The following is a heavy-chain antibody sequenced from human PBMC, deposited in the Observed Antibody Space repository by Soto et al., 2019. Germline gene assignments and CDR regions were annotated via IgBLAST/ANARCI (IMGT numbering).Heavy chain of an antibody. V-gene: IGHV3-23*01. D-gene: IGHD3-9*01. CDR3: AKEGLDILTGFFPPHYYYYMDV. CDR2: ISGSGGST. J-gene: IGHJ6*03. CDR1: GFTFSSYA. Sequence: PGGSLRLSCAASGFTFSSYAMSWVRQAPGKGLEWVSAISGSGGSTYYADSVKGRFTISRDNSKNTLYLQMNSLRAEDTAVYYCAKEGLDILTGFFPPHYYYYMDVWGKGTTVTVSS.